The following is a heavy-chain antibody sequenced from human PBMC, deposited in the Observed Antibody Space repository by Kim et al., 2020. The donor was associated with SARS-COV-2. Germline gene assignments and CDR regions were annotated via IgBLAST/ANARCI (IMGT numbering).Heavy chain of an antibody. CDR2: IYHGGST. J-gene: IGHJ5*02. D-gene: IGHD6-13*01. CDR3: ARDLGPNSSSWYNNWFDP. V-gene: IGHV4-38-2*02. Sequence: SETLSLTCTVSGYSISSGYYWGWIRQPPGKGLEWIGSIYHGGSTYYNPSLKSRVTISVDTSKNQFPLKLSSVTAADTAVYYCARDLGPNSSSWYNNWFDPWGQGTLGTVSS. CDR1: GYSISSGYY.